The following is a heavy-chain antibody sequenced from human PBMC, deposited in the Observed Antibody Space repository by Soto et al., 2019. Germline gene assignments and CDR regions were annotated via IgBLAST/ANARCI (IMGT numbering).Heavy chain of an antibody. CDR2: IYYSGST. J-gene: IGHJ5*02. D-gene: IGHD2-15*01. CDR1: GGSFSMGVYY. V-gene: IGHV4-31*03. Sequence: QVQLQESGPGLVKPSRTLSLTCTFSGGSFSMGVYYWSWIRQHPGKGLEWIGYIYYSGSTYYNPSLKSRVTISVDTSKNQFSLKLSSVTAADTAVYYCARGQGYCSGGSCYRWFDPWGQGTLVTVSS. CDR3: ARGQGYCSGGSCYRWFDP.